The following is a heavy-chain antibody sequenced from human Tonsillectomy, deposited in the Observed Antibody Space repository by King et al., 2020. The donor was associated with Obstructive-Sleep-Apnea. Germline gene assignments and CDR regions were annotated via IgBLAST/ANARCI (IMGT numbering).Heavy chain of an antibody. J-gene: IGHJ5*02. D-gene: IGHD6-25*01. Sequence: LQLQESGPGLVKPSETLSLTCTVSGGSISSGSYYWGWIRQPPGKGLEWIGAIYYSGSTPYNPSLKSRVTISVDTSKNQFSLKLSSATAADTAVYYCARNNRYSTYTSDGAWGQGTLVTVSS. CDR3: ARNNRYSTYTSDGA. CDR2: IYYSGST. CDR1: GGSISSGSYY. V-gene: IGHV4-39*07.